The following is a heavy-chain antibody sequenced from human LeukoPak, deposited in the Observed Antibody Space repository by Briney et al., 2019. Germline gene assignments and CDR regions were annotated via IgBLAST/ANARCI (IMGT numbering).Heavy chain of an antibody. CDR2: IIRVFHTP. Sequence: SVKVSCKASGGTFDNYGISWVRQAPGQGLEWVGGIIRVFHTPIYAQTFQGRVAISTDESRSTVYMDLSNLRSEETAVYYCARGGVAKAGARGVYYYYMDVWGKGTTVTVSS. CDR1: GGTFDNYG. V-gene: IGHV1-69*05. D-gene: IGHD3-10*01. J-gene: IGHJ6*03. CDR3: ARGGVAKAGARGVYYYYMDV.